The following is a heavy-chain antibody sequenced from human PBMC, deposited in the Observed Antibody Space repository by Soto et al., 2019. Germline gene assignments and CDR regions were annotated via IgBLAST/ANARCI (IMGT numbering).Heavy chain of an antibody. V-gene: IGHV1-69*13. D-gene: IGHD2-2*01. Sequence: SVKVSCKASGGTFSSYAISWVRQAPGQGLEWMGGIIPIFGTANYAQKFQGRVTITADESTSTAYMELSSLRSEDTAVYYCARSQGSSTSLEIYYYYYYGMDVWGQGTTVSV. CDR2: IIPIFGTA. J-gene: IGHJ6*02. CDR1: GGTFSSYA. CDR3: ARSQGSSTSLEIYYYYYYGMDV.